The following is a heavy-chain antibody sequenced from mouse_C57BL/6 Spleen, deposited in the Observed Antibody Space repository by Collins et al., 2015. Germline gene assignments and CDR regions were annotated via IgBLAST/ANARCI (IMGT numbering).Heavy chain of an antibody. Sequence: QIQLVQSGPELKKPGETVKXSCKVSGYTFTSCGMNWVKQTPGKGLKWMGWINAKIGKPTYAEEFKGRFAFSLETSATTAYLQINILKNEDTATYFCARGPMTHYAMDYWGQGTSVTVSS. J-gene: IGHJ4*01. D-gene: IGHD6-5*01. V-gene: IGHV9-3*02. CDR2: INAKIGKP. CDR3: ARGPMTHYAMDY. CDR1: GYTFTSCG.